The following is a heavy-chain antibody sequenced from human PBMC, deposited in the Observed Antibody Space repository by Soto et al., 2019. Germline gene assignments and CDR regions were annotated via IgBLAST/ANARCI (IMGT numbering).Heavy chain of an antibody. D-gene: IGHD3-16*02. CDR3: ATHLTFGGVIVEGGFDY. CDR2: IIPILGIA. J-gene: IGHJ4*02. V-gene: IGHV1-69*02. Sequence: ASVKVSCKASGGTFSSYTISWVRQAPGQGLEWMGRIIPILGIANYAQKFQGRVTITADKSTSTAYMELSSLRAEDTAVYYCATHLTFGGVIVEGGFDYWGQGTLVTVSS. CDR1: GGTFSSYT.